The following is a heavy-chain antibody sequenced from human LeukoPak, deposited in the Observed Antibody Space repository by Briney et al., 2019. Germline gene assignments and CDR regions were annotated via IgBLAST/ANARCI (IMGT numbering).Heavy chain of an antibody. CDR2: INHSGST. V-gene: IGHV4-34*01. J-gene: IGHJ4*02. Sequence: SETLSLTCAVYGGSFSGYYWSWIRQPPGKGLEWIGEINHSGSTNYNPSLKSRVTISVDTSKNQFSLKLSSVTAADTAVYYCARTPGLLWFGEFHYYFDYWGQGTLVTVSS. CDR1: GGSFSGYY. CDR3: ARTPGLLWFGEFHYYFDY. D-gene: IGHD3-10*01.